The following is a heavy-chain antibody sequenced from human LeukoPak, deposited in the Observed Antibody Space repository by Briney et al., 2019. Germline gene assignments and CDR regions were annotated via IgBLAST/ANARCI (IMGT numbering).Heavy chain of an antibody. Sequence: SETLSLTCAVYGGSFSGYYWSWIRQPPGKGLEWIGEINHSGSTNYNPSLKSRATISVDTSKNQFSLKLSSVTAADTAVYYCARGRVPAGGHYDFDYWGQGTLVTVSS. CDR1: GGSFSGYY. J-gene: IGHJ4*02. CDR2: INHSGST. CDR3: ARGRVPAGGHYDFDY. V-gene: IGHV4-34*01. D-gene: IGHD5-12*01.